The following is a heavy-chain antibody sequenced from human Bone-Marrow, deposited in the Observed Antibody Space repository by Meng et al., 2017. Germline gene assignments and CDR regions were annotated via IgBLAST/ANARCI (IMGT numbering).Heavy chain of an antibody. V-gene: IGHV3-7*01. Sequence: GESLKISCAASGFTFSSYWMSWVRQAPGKGLEWVANIKQDGSEKYYVDSVKGRFTISRDNAKNSLYLQMNSLRAEDTAVYYCARDPPHSYYYDSSGSLDYWGQGTRVT. CDR1: GFTFSSYW. D-gene: IGHD3-22*01. CDR3: ARDPPHSYYYDSSGSLDY. CDR2: IKQDGSEK. J-gene: IGHJ4*02.